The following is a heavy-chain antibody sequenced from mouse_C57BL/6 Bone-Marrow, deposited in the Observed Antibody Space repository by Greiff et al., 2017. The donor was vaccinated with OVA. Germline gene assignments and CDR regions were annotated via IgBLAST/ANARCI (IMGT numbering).Heavy chain of an antibody. CDR2: IHPNSGST. Sequence: QVQLQQPGAELVKPGASVKLSCKASGYTFTSYCMHWVKQRPGQGLEWIGMIHPNSGSTNYNEKFKSKATLTVDKSSSAAYMQLSSLTSEDSAVYYCARHIYYVRFSYWGQGTLVTVSA. J-gene: IGHJ3*01. CDR1: GYTFTSYC. CDR3: ARHIYYVRFSY. D-gene: IGHD2-1*01. V-gene: IGHV1-64*01.